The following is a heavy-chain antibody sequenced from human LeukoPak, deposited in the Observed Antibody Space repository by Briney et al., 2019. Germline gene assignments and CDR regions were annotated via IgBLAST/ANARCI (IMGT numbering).Heavy chain of an antibody. CDR2: ISSSSSYI. CDR1: GFTFSSYS. V-gene: IGHV3-21*01. D-gene: IGHD6-19*01. CDR3: AKEVENSSGWYSHFDY. Sequence: GGSLRLSCAASGFTFSSYSMNWVRQAPGKGLEWVSSISSSSSYIYYADSVKGRFTISRDNAKNSLYLQMNSLRAEDTAVYYCAKEVENSSGWYSHFDYWGQGTLVTVSS. J-gene: IGHJ4*02.